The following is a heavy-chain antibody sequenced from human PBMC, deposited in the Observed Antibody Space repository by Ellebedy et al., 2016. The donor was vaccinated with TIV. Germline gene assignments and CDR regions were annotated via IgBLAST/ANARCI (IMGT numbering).Heavy chain of an antibody. Sequence: GESLKISCAASGFTFSASVMHWVRQAPGKGLEYVSAISSNGVGTYYADSVKGRFTISRDNSKNTLYLQMNSLRAEDTAVYYCARDRDTAMVDYWGQGTLVTVSS. CDR3: ARDRDTAMVDY. CDR2: ISSNGVGT. V-gene: IGHV3-64*02. J-gene: IGHJ4*02. CDR1: GFTFSASV. D-gene: IGHD5-18*01.